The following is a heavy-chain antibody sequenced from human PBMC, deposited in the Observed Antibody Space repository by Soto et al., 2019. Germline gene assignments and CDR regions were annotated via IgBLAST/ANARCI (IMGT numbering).Heavy chain of an antibody. D-gene: IGHD3-10*01. CDR2: ISAYNGNT. V-gene: IGHV1-18*01. Sequence: GASMKVSFKASGYTFNSHCISWVRQAPGQGLEWMGWISAYNGNTNYAQELQGRVTMTTDTSTSTAYMELRSLRSDDTAVYYCARRVFGAFDIWGQGTMVTVSS. CDR1: GYTFNSHC. J-gene: IGHJ3*02. CDR3: ARRVFGAFDI.